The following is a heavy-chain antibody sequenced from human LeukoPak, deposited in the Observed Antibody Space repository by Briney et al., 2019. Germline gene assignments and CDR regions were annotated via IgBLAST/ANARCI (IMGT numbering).Heavy chain of an antibody. CDR3: ARGLIEYSSSFSDY. Sequence: ASVKVSCKASGYTFTGYYMHWVRQAPGQGLEWMGRINPNSGGTNYAQKFQGRVTMTRDTSISTAYMELSRLRSDDTAVYYCARGLIEYSSSFSDYWGQGTLVTVSS. CDR1: GYTFTGYY. D-gene: IGHD6-6*01. CDR2: INPNSGGT. V-gene: IGHV1-2*06. J-gene: IGHJ4*02.